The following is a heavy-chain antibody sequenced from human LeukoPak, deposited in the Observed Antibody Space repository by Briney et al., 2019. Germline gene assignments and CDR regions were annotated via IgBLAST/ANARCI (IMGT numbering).Heavy chain of an antibody. CDR2: FDPEDGET. D-gene: IGHD2-8*01. CDR3: ARVGGYYDAFDI. V-gene: IGHV1-24*01. J-gene: IGHJ3*02. CDR1: GYTLTELS. Sequence: ASVKVSCKVSGYTLTELSMHWVRQAPGKGLEWMGGFDPEDGETIYEQKFQGRVTMTEDTSTDTAYMELSSLRSEDTAVYYCARVGGYYDAFDIWGQGTMVTVSS.